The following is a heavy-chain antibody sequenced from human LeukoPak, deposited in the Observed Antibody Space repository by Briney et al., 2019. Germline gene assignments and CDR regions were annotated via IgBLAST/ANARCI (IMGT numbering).Heavy chain of an antibody. CDR1: GFTFTNAW. CDR3: ARHLSGVTGYTYGRGIDY. J-gene: IGHJ4*02. CDR2: ISRNSDNI. D-gene: IGHD5-18*01. Sequence: GGSLRLSCAASGFTFTNAWMSWVRQAPGKGLEWVSGISRNSDNIAYADSVRGRFTISRDNAKTSLYLQMNSLRAEDTAVYYCARHLSGVTGYTYGRGIDYWGQGSLVTVSS. V-gene: IGHV3-21*01.